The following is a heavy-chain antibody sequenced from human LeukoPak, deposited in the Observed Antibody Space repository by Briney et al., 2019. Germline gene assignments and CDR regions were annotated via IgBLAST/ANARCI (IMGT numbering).Heavy chain of an antibody. D-gene: IGHD2-15*01. CDR3: ARFDCSGGSCYSAAFDI. CDR2: ISSSSSYI. V-gene: IGHV3-21*01. CDR1: GFTFSSYS. J-gene: IGHJ3*02. Sequence: GGSLRLSCAASGFTFSSYSVNWVRQAPGKGLEWVSSISSSSSYIYYADSVKGRFTISRDNAKNSLYLQMNSLRAEDTAVYYCARFDCSGGSCYSAAFDIWGQGTMVTVSS.